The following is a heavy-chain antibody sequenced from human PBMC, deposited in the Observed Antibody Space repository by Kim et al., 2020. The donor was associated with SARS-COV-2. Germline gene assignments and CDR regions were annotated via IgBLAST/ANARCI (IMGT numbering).Heavy chain of an antibody. V-gene: IGHV3-23*01. CDR2: ISADGVNT. CDR1: GFTFSVYA. CDR3: ALNCCGGCEEYFQH. Sequence: GGSLRLSCAASGFTFSVYAMSWVRQAPGKGLEWVSAISADGVNTYYADSVRGRFTVSRDNSKNTLFLQLNSLRAGDTAVYYCALNCCGGCEEYFQHWGQG. J-gene: IGHJ1*01. D-gene: IGHD2-15*01.